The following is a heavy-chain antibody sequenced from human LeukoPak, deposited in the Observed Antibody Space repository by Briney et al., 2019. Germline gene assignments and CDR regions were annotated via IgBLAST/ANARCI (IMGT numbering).Heavy chain of an antibody. J-gene: IGHJ4*02. Sequence: TLSLTCAVSGGSISSGGYSWRWIRQPPGKGLEWIGYIYHSGSTYYNPSLKSRVTISVDRSKNQSSLKLSSVTAADTAVYYCARGQELYGFDYWGQGTLVTASS. CDR2: IYHSGST. D-gene: IGHD4-11*01. CDR3: ARGQELYGFDY. V-gene: IGHV4-30-2*01. CDR1: GGSISSGGYS.